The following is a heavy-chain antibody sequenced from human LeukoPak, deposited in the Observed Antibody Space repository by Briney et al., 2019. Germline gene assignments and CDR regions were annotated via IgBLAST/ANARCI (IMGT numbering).Heavy chain of an antibody. J-gene: IGHJ5*02. CDR3: ARDMGDVGYCSSTSCSGWFDP. CDR1: GFTFSSYG. D-gene: IGHD2-2*01. V-gene: IGHV3-33*01. CDR2: IWYDGSNK. Sequence: PGRSLRLSCAASGFTFSSYGTHWVRQAPGKGLEWVAVIWYDGSNKYYADSVKGRFTISRDNSKNTLYLQMNSLRAEDTAVYYCARDMGDVGYCSSTSCSGWFDPWGQGTLVTVSS.